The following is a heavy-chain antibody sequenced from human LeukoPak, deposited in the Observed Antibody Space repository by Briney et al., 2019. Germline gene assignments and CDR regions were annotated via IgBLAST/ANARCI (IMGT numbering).Heavy chain of an antibody. CDR3: ARSTTVTPLDY. CDR1: GGSISSSSYY. Sequence: PSETLSLTCTVSGGSISSSSYYWGWIRQPPGEGLEWIGSIYYSGSTYYNPSLKSRVTISVDTSKNQFSLKLSSVTAADTAVYYCARSTTVTPLDYWGQGTLVTASS. J-gene: IGHJ4*02. V-gene: IGHV4-39*01. CDR2: IYYSGST. D-gene: IGHD4-17*01.